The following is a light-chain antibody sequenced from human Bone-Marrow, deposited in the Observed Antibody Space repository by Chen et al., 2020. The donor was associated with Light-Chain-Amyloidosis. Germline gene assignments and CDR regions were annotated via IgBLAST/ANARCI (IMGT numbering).Light chain of an antibody. CDR2: GAS. CDR3: QQYGNSPWT. CDR1: QPISSRY. V-gene: IGKV3-20*01. J-gene: IGKJ1*01. Sequence: EIVLTQSPGTLSLSPGERATLSCRASQPISSRYLAWYQQDPGQAPRLLVYGASSRATGVRDRFSGSGSGTDFSLTISRLEPEDCAVYYCQQYGNSPWTFGQGTKVEIK.